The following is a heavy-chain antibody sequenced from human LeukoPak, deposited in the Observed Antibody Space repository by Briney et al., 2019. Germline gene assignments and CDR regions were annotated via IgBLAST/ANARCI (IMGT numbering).Heavy chain of an antibody. J-gene: IGHJ4*02. Sequence: PGGSLRLSCAASGFTFSSYTMNCVRQTPGKGLEWVSSVTSSNSYIYYAASVKGRFTISRDNAKNSLYLQMNSLGVEDTAVYYCARLFSNYVDYWGQGTLVTVSS. CDR2: VTSSNSYI. CDR1: GFTFSSYT. V-gene: IGHV3-21*01. CDR3: ARLFSNYVDY. D-gene: IGHD4-11*01.